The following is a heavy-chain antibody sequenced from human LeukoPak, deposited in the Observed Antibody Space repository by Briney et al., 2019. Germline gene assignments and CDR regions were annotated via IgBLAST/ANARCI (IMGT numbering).Heavy chain of an antibody. CDR1: GFIFSNYG. J-gene: IGHJ6*03. CDR3: GRAGPVTKDHFMDV. D-gene: IGHD2-2*01. V-gene: IGHV3-7*01. Sequence: PGGSLRLSCTASGFIFSNYGMSWARQSPGKGLEWVANIYLDGSRAYYVDSVKGRFTISRDNAKNSLFLQMNSLSAEDTAVYYCGRAGPVTKDHFMDVWGKGTTVTVSS. CDR2: IYLDGSRA.